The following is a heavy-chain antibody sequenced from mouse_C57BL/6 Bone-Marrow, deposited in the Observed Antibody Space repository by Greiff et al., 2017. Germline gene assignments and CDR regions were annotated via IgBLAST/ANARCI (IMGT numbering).Heavy chain of an antibody. Sequence: QVQLQQPGAELVKPGASVKLSCKASGYTFTSYWMHWVKQRPGRGLEWIGRIDPNSGGTKYNEKFKSKATLTVDKPSSTAYMQLSSLTSEYSAVYYCARLEEYAMDYWGQGTSVTVSS. CDR1: GYTFTSYW. J-gene: IGHJ4*01. CDR3: ARLEEYAMDY. CDR2: IDPNSGGT. V-gene: IGHV1-72*01.